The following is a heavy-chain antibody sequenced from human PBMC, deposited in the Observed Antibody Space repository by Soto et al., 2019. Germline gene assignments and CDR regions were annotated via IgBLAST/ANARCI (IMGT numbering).Heavy chain of an antibody. CDR2: IDPSDSQT. J-gene: IGHJ4*02. V-gene: IGHV5-10-1*01. Sequence: GESLKISCNGSGYSFAGYWITWVRQKPGKGLEWMGRIDPSDSQTYYSPSFRGHVTISVTKSITTVFLQWRSLRASDTAMYYCARQIYDSDTGPNLHYHFDSWGQGTQVTVYS. D-gene: IGHD3-22*01. CDR3: ARQIYDSDTGPNLHYHFDS. CDR1: GYSFAGYW.